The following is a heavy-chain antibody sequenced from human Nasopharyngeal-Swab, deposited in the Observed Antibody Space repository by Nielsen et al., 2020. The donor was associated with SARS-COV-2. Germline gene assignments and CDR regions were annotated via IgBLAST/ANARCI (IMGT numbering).Heavy chain of an antibody. V-gene: IGHV4-34*01. CDR2: VSQGGGT. CDR3: ARGGAGVVPSPVLGLGPYYSYYYMDV. Sequence: WIRQPPGKGLKWIGEVSQGGGTNYNPSLKNRVTISVATSKNQFSLKLSSVTAAETAVYYCARGGAGVVPSPVLGLGPYYSYYYMDVWGKGTTVTVSS. D-gene: IGHD2-2*01. J-gene: IGHJ6*03.